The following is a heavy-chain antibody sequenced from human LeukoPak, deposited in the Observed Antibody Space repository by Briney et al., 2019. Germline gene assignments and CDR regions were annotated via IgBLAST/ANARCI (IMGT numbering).Heavy chain of an antibody. J-gene: IGHJ4*02. CDR3: AREPRSWFFDY. D-gene: IGHD6-13*01. CDR2: ISSNGGST. CDR1: GFTFSSYA. Sequence: GGSLRLSCAASGFTFSSYAMLWVRQAPGKGLEYVSAISSNGGSTYYANSVKGRFTMSRDNSKNTLYLQMGSLRAEDMAVYYCAREPRSWFFDYWGQGTLVTVSS. V-gene: IGHV3-64*01.